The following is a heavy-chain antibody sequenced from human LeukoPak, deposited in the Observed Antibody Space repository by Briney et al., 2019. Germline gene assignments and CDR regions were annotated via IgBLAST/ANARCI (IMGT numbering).Heavy chain of an antibody. V-gene: IGHV1-2*02. CDR3: ARGPWELLTVLDY. D-gene: IGHD1-26*01. J-gene: IGHJ4*02. Sequence: ASVKVSCKASGYTFTGYYMHWVRQAPGQGLEWRGWINPNSGGTNYAQKFQGRVTMTRDTSISTAYMELSRLRSDDTAVYYCARGPWELLTVLDYWGQGTLVTVSS. CDR1: GYTFTGYY. CDR2: INPNSGGT.